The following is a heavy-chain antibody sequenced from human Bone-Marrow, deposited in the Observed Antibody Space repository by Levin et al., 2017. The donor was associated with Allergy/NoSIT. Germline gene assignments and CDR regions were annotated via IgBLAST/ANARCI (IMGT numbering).Heavy chain of an antibody. D-gene: IGHD2/OR15-2a*01. V-gene: IGHV3-7*01. CDR1: GFTFSTCL. J-gene: IGHJ2*01. Sequence: GGSLRLSCAASGFTFSTCLLSWVRQAPGKGLEWVATIWPDGSDKKYVDSVKGRFSISRDNAENSLFLQMNSLRVEDTAEYYCVRLKGTVSTFDLWGRGTLVTVSS. CDR2: IWPDGSDK. CDR3: VRLKGTVSTFDL.